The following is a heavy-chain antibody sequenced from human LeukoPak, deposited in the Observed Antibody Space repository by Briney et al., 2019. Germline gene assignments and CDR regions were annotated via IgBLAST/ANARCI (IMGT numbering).Heavy chain of an antibody. CDR1: GGSISSSSNY. CDR2: INYSGST. J-gene: IGHJ4*02. Sequence: SETLSLTCTVSGGSISSSSNYWGWVRQPPGKGLEWVGSINYSGSTYNNPSIKSRVNIYVDTNKKQFSLKKSSMHAAGTAVYYCARLRSSSWYDYWGQGTLVTVSS. V-gene: IGHV4-39*01. CDR3: ARLRSSSWYDY. D-gene: IGHD6-13*01.